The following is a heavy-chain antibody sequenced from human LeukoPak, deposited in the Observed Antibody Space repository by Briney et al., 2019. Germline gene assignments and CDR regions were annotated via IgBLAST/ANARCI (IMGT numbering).Heavy chain of an antibody. CDR3: ARQYSSGWHPFDY. D-gene: IGHD6-19*01. J-gene: IGHJ4*02. CDR2: IYYSGST. Sequence: PSETLSLTCTVSGGSIGSSSYYWGCIRQPPGKGLESIGSIYYSGSTYYNQSLKSRVTISVDTSKNQFSLKLSSVTAADTAVYYCARQYSSGWHPFDYWGQGTLVTVSS. CDR1: GGSIGSSSYY. V-gene: IGHV4-39*01.